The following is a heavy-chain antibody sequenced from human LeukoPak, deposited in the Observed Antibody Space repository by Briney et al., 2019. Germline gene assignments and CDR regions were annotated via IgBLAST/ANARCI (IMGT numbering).Heavy chain of an antibody. J-gene: IGHJ4*02. V-gene: IGHV4-59*12. CDR1: GGSISSYY. D-gene: IGHD3-22*01. CDR3: ARDRYYYDSSARYFDY. Sequence: KASETLSLTCTVSGGSISSYYWSWIRQPPGKGLEWIGYIYYSGSTNYNPSLKSRVTMSVDTSKNQFSLKLSSVTAADTAVYYCARDRYYYDSSARYFDYWGQGTLVTVSS. CDR2: IYYSGST.